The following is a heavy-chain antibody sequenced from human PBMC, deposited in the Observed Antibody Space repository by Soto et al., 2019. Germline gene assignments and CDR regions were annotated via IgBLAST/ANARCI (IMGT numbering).Heavy chain of an antibody. CDR1: GGTFSGYA. V-gene: IGHV1-69*06. J-gene: IGHJ5*02. Sequence: QVQLVQSGAEVKKPGSSVKVSCKASGGTFSGYAISWVRQAPGQGLEWMGGIIPIFGTANYAQKFQGRVTITADKSTSTAYMELSSLRSEDTAVYYCARGRGIVVVPAAILGWFDPWGQGTLVTVSS. D-gene: IGHD2-2*01. CDR3: ARGRGIVVVPAAILGWFDP. CDR2: IIPIFGTA.